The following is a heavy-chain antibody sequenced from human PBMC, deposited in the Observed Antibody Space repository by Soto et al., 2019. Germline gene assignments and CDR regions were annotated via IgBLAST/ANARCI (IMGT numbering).Heavy chain of an antibody. J-gene: IGHJ6*02. CDR1: GGSISSSNW. V-gene: IGHV4-4*02. CDR3: ARVSGSYYYGMDV. CDR2: IYHSGST. Sequence: QVQLQESGPGLVKPSGTLSLTCAVSGGSISSSNWWSWVRQPPGKGLEWIGEIYHSGSTNYNPSLQRRVTISVDKSKNQFSLKLSSVTAADTAVYYCARVSGSYYYGMDVWGQGITVTVSS. D-gene: IGHD1-26*01.